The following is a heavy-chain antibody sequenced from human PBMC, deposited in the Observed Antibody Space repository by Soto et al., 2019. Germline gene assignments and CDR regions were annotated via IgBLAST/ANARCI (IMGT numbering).Heavy chain of an antibody. Sequence: QVQLQESGPGLVKPSETLSLTCTVSGSSISSCYWSWIRQPPGKGLEWIGYIYYSGSADYNPSLKSRVTMSVDTSKNQFSLKLISVTAADTALYFCAGYSSTWSFDYWGQGTLVTVSS. CDR1: GSSISSCY. D-gene: IGHD6-13*01. CDR2: IYYSGSA. V-gene: IGHV4-59*01. J-gene: IGHJ4*02. CDR3: AGYSSTWSFDY.